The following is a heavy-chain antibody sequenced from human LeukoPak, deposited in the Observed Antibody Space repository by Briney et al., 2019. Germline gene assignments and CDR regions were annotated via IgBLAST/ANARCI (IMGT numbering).Heavy chain of an antibody. D-gene: IGHD3-22*01. J-gene: IGHJ4*02. Sequence: NPNSGNTGYAQKFQGRVTITRNTSISTAYMELSSLRSEDTAVYYCARDHHDSSGYSSDYWGQGTLVTVSS. CDR2: NPNSGNT. CDR3: ARDHHDSSGYSSDY. V-gene: IGHV1-8*03.